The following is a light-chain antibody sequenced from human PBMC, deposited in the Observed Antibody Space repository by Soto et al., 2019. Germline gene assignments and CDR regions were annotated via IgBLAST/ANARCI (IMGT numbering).Light chain of an antibody. Sequence: DIQMTQSPSSVSASVGDRVTITCRASQGISSWLAWYHQKPGKAPKVLIYDASSLQSGVPSRFSGSGSGTDFTLTISNLQPEDVATYYCQQVYSFPLTFGGGTKVEIK. CDR3: QQVYSFPLT. CDR2: DAS. CDR1: QGISSW. J-gene: IGKJ4*01. V-gene: IGKV1D-12*01.